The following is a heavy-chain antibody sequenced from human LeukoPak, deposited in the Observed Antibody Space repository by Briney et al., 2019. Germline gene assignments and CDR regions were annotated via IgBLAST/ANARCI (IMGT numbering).Heavy chain of an antibody. J-gene: IGHJ4*02. CDR2: ISYDGSNK. CDR1: GFTFSSYG. V-gene: IGHV3-30*18. Sequence: GGSLRLSCAASGFTFSSYGMHWVRQAPGKGLEWVAVISYDGSNKYYADSVKGRFTISRDNSKNTLYLQMNSLRAEDTAVYYCAKGYGDYVGLPDYWGQGTLVTVSS. CDR3: AKGYGDYVGLPDY. D-gene: IGHD4-17*01.